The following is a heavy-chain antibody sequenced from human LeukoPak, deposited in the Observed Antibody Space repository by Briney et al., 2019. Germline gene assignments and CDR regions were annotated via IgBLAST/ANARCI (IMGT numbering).Heavy chain of an antibody. D-gene: IGHD6-25*01. Sequence: SETLSLTCAVYGGSFSSYYWSWIRQPPGKGLEWIGEINHSGSTNYNPSLKSRVTISVDTSKNQFSLKLSSVTAADTAVYYCARGSSALHSFDPWGQGTLVTVSS. CDR1: GGSFSSYY. CDR2: INHSGST. J-gene: IGHJ5*02. V-gene: IGHV4-34*01. CDR3: ARGSSALHSFDP.